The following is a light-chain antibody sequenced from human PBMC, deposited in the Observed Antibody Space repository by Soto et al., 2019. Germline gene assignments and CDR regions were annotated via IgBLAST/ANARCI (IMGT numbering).Light chain of an antibody. CDR3: QQYADRPRT. CDR1: QVISTS. J-gene: IGKJ1*01. Sequence: DIQLTQSPSFLSPSIGESVTITCRASQVISTSLAWYQVKPGKAPKLLIYAASTLQSGVPSRFSGSVSGTEFTLTISSLESEDFAVYFCQQYADRPRTFGQGTKVDIK. V-gene: IGKV1-9*01. CDR2: AAS.